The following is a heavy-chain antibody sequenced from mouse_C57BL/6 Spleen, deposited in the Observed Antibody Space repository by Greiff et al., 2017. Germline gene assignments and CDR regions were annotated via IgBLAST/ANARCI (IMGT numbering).Heavy chain of an antibody. CDR1: GFTFSSYG. CDR2: ISSGGSYT. CDR3: ARRYGNYFDY. D-gene: IGHD2-1*01. J-gene: IGHJ2*01. Sequence: EVKVVESGGDLVKPGGSLKLSCAASGFTFSSYGMSWVRQTPDKRLEWVATISSGGSYTYYPDSVKGRFTISRDNAKNTLYLQMSSLKSEDTAMYYCARRYGNYFDYWGQGTTLTVSS. V-gene: IGHV5-6*02.